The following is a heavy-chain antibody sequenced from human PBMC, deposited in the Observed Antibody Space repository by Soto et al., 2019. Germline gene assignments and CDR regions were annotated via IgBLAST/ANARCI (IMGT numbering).Heavy chain of an antibody. CDR3: AGVPLSSGWHQTPYGMDV. CDR2: MNPNSGNT. J-gene: IGHJ6*02. Sequence: QVQLVQSGAEVKKPGASVKVSCKASGYTFTSYDINWVRQATGQGLEWMGWMNPNSGNTGYAQKFQGRVTMTRNTSTSTAYMGLSSLRSEDTAVYYCAGVPLSSGWHQTPYGMDVWGQGTTVTVSS. CDR1: GYTFTSYD. D-gene: IGHD6-25*01. V-gene: IGHV1-8*01.